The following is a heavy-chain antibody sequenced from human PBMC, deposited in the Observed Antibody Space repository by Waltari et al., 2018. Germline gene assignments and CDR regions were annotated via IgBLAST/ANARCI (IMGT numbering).Heavy chain of an antibody. D-gene: IGHD2-8*02. CDR2: IYNFGST. Sequence: VQLLESGGGLVQPGGSLRLSCAASGFTFSNYDMSWVRRAPGKGLEWVSVIYNFGSTHYGDSVKGRFTISRDNSKNTLYLQMNSLRAEDTAVYYCAKDGGGVTFDIWGQGTMVTVSS. CDR1: GFTFSNYD. J-gene: IGHJ3*02. V-gene: IGHV3-23*03. CDR3: AKDGGGVTFDI.